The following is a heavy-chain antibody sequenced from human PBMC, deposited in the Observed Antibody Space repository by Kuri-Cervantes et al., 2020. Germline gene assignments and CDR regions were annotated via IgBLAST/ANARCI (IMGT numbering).Heavy chain of an antibody. D-gene: IGHD6-19*01. CDR3: AKSLAGGWYDF. CDR2: ISGSGGST. V-gene: IGHV3-23*01. Sequence: GGSLRLSCAASGFTFSSYAMSWVRQAPGKGLGWVSAISGSGGSTYYADSVKGRFTISRDNSKNTLYLQMDSLGADDTAVYYCAKSLAGGWYDFWGQGTLVTVSS. CDR1: GFTFSSYA. J-gene: IGHJ4*02.